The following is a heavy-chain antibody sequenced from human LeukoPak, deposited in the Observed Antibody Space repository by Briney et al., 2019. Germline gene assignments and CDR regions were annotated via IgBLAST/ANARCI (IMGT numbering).Heavy chain of an antibody. CDR2: ISGGGGST. J-gene: IGHJ4*02. D-gene: IGHD3-22*01. CDR3: AKDKIVVAGNFDY. V-gene: IGHV3-23*01. Sequence: GGSLRLSCAASGLTLSTYAMSWVRQAPGKGLDWVSAISGGGGSTYYADSVKGRFIISRDNSKNTLYLQMNSLRAEDTAVYYCAKDKIVVAGNFDYWGQGTLVTVSS. CDR1: GLTLSTYA.